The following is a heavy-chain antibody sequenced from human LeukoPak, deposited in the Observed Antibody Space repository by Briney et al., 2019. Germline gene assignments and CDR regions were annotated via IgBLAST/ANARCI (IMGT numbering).Heavy chain of an antibody. J-gene: IGHJ4*02. CDR2: INHSGST. Sequence: SSETLSLTCAVYGGSFSGYYWSWIRQPPGKGLEWIGEINHSGSTNYNPSLKSRVTISVDTSKNQFSLKLSSVTAADTAVYYCARRRKLRYFDWFPLDYWGQGTLVTVSS. D-gene: IGHD3-9*01. CDR3: ARRRKLRYFDWFPLDY. CDR1: GGSFSGYY. V-gene: IGHV4-34*01.